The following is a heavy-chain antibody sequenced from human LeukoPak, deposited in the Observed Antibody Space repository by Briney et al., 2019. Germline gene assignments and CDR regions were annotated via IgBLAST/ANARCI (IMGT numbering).Heavy chain of an antibody. J-gene: IGHJ4*02. Sequence: GGSLRLSCAASGFTLRSYAMGWVRQAPGKGLEWVSAISDTGDKTYYADSVKGRFTISRDNSRNTLYLQMSRLRAEDTALFYCAKMTDSTPYSSGTFDSWGQGTLVTVSS. CDR3: AKMTDSTPYSSGTFDS. CDR2: ISDTGDKT. CDR1: GFTLRSYA. D-gene: IGHD3-10*01. V-gene: IGHV3-23*01.